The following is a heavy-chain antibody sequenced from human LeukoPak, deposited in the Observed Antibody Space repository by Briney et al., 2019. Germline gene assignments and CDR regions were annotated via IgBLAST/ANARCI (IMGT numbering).Heavy chain of an antibody. V-gene: IGHV4-38-2*01. CDR3: ARANDRGGTSPLDY. J-gene: IGHJ4*02. D-gene: IGHD2-2*01. CDR1: NYYISSGSY. CDR2: IYHTGSA. Sequence: SETLSLTCGVSNYYISSGSYWSWIRQPPGKGLEWIGSIYHTGSAYYSSPLQNRVTISVDTSKNQFSVKLSSVTAADTAVYYCARANDRGGTSPLDYWGQGTLVTVSS.